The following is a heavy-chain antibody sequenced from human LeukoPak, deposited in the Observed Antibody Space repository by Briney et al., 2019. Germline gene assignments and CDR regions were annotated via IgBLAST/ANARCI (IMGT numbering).Heavy chain of an antibody. CDR3: AKDGIASSSGQLGY. D-gene: IGHD6-6*01. J-gene: IGHJ4*02. CDR1: GFTFSSYG. V-gene: IGHV3-30*18. Sequence: GRSLRLSCAASGFTFSSYGMHWVRQAPGKGLEWVAVISYDGSNKYYADSVKGRFTISRDNPKNTLYLQMNSLRAEDTAVYYCAKDGIASSSGQLGYWGQGTLVTVSS. CDR2: ISYDGSNK.